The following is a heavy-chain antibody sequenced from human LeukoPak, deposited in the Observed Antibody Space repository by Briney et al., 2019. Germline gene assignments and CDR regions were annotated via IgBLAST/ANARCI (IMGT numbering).Heavy chain of an antibody. Sequence: PSQTLSLTCTVSGGSISSGGYYWRWIRQHPGKALEWIGYIYYSGSTYYNPSLKSRVTISVDTSKNQFSLKLSSVTAADTAVYYCARGWFGELKRPNWFDPWGQGTLVTVSS. CDR3: ARGWFGELKRPNWFDP. D-gene: IGHD3-10*01. V-gene: IGHV4-31*03. J-gene: IGHJ5*02. CDR2: IYYSGST. CDR1: GGSISSGGYY.